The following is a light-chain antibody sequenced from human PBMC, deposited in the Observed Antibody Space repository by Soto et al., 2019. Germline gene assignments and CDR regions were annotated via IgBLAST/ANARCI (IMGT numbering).Light chain of an antibody. CDR2: GAS. CDR1: EDIDTS. J-gene: IGKJ1*01. CDR3: QHSATFSCT. Sequence: DIQMTQSPSTLSVSLGDRITITCRASEDIDTSLAWFQQRLGKAPKVLIAGASGLMNGVPSTFSGSGSGTEFALTISSVQPDDFATYFCQHSATFSCTSGQGTKVDIK. V-gene: IGKV1-5*01.